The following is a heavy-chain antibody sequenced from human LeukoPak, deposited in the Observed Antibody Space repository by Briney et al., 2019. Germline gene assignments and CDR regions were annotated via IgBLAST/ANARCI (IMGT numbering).Heavy chain of an antibody. Sequence: PSETLSLTCSVSGGSISGYYWCWIRQPPGKGLEWIWRIYSSGTITYNPSLQSRVTMSVDTSKNEFSLKMSSVTAADTAVYYCTRDSGTTGEVKLDPWGQGTLVAVSS. D-gene: IGHD3-10*01. J-gene: IGHJ5*02. CDR3: TRDSGTTGEVKLDP. CDR1: GGSISGYY. V-gene: IGHV4-4*07. CDR2: IYSSGTI.